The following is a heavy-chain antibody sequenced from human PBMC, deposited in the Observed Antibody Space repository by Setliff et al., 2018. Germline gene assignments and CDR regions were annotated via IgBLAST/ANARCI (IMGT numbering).Heavy chain of an antibody. CDR2: ITSSGYT. J-gene: IGHJ5*02. D-gene: IGHD2-21*01. CDR1: GDSISIGAYF. CDR3: VRGRTSGLFLSRFDP. V-gene: IGHV4-31*03. Sequence: SETRSLTCPVSGDSISIGAYFWSWIRRRPGEGLEYIGHITSSGYTNYSPSLQGRVAISEDTSENQFSLKLSSVTAADTAIYFCVRGRTSGLFLSRFDPWGQGTLVTVS.